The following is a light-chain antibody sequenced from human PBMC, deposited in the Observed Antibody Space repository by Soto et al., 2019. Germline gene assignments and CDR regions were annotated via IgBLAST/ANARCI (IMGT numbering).Light chain of an antibody. Sequence: DIQMTQSPSSLSAAVGDGVTITCQASQDITNYLHWYQQKPGKAPKLLIYGASNLETGVPSRFSGSGSGTHLTFTISSLQPEDIATYYCQQYDVLPLTFGGGTKVEIK. CDR3: QQYDVLPLT. CDR1: QDITNY. J-gene: IGKJ4*01. V-gene: IGKV1-33*01. CDR2: GAS.